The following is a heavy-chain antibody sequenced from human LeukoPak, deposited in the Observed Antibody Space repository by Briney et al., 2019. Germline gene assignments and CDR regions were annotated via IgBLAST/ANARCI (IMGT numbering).Heavy chain of an antibody. CDR3: TTQQHLSTCFDS. V-gene: IGHV3-49*04. J-gene: IGHJ4*02. D-gene: IGHD6-13*01. CDR1: RFTFGDYS. CDR2: IRSKTYDGTT. Sequence: GGSLRLSCTASRFTFGDYSMNWVRQAPGKGLEWVGFIRSKTYDGTTEYAASVKGRFTISRDDSKSIAYLQMNSLKIEDTAVYYCTTQQHLSTCFDSWSQGTLVTVSS.